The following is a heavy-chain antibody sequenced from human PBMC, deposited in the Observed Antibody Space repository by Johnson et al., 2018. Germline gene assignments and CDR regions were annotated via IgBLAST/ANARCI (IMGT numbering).Heavy chain of an antibody. CDR3: GRRGLYYCDSSGYSKEHYYYYYMDV. Sequence: VQLVESGGGLVQRGGSLRLSCVVSGFTFSNYRLNWVRQAPGKGLEWVSYISSSGSTIYHADSVKGRFTISRDNARNSLYLQSNSLRAEDTAVYSCGRRGLYYCDSSGYSKEHYYYYYMDVWGKGTTVTVSS. V-gene: IGHV3-48*01. J-gene: IGHJ6*03. D-gene: IGHD3-22*01. CDR1: GFTFSNYR. CDR2: ISSSGSTI.